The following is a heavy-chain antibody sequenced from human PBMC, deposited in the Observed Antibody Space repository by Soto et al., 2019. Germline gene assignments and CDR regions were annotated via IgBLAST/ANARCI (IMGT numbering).Heavy chain of an antibody. CDR2: ITDSGGST. CDR3: ARVNIGAISNPEAFDI. J-gene: IGHJ3*02. V-gene: IGHV3-23*01. D-gene: IGHD3-9*01. CDR1: GGSISSGGYY. Sequence: PSETLSLTCTVSGGSISSGGYYWSWVRQAPGKGLEWVSVITDSGGSTYYADSVKGRFTISRDNAKNTLYLQMNSLRAEDTAVYYCARVNIGAISNPEAFDIWGQGTMVTVSS.